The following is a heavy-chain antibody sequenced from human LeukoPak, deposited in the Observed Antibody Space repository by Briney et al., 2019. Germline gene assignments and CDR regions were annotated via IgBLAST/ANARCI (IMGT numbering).Heavy chain of an antibody. CDR2: IFGSGGSP. Sequence: GGSLRLSCEASGFTFGSHAMYWVRQAPGKGLEWVAGIFGSGGSPHYADPVKGRFTISRDNSRNTVYLQINSLRTEDTAVYYCGKTTVGYSSGQKPAWPVDYWGQGTLVTVSS. V-gene: IGHV3-23*01. D-gene: IGHD5-18*01. CDR3: GKTTVGYSSGQKPAWPVDY. J-gene: IGHJ4*02. CDR1: GFTFGSHA.